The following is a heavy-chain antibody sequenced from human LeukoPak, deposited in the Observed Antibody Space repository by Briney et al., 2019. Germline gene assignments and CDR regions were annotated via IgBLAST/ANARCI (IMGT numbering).Heavy chain of an antibody. CDR2: IIPILGIA. D-gene: IGHD4-11*01. CDR1: GGTFSSYT. V-gene: IGHV1-69*02. J-gene: IGHJ4*02. Sequence: ASVKVSCKASGGTFSSYTISWVRQAPGQGLEWMGRIIPILGIANYAQKFQGRVTITADKSTSTAYMGLSSLRSEDTAVYYCAVYSNLDPFDYWGQGTLVTVSS. CDR3: AVYSNLDPFDY.